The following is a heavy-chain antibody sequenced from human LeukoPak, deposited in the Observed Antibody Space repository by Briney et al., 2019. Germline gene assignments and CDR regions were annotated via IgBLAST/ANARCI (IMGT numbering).Heavy chain of an antibody. V-gene: IGHV3-74*01. J-gene: IGHJ4*02. CDR2: IRSDGGSS. CDR3: VRDLDLGGYSSFVS. D-gene: IGHD4-23*01. Sequence: GGSLRLSCAASGFTFSSYFWMHWVRQAPGKGLVWVSRIRSDGGSSTYADSVKGRFTISRDNAKDTLYLRMNTLRAEDTAVYYCVRDLDLGGYSSFVSWGQGTLVAVSS. CDR1: GFTFSSYFW.